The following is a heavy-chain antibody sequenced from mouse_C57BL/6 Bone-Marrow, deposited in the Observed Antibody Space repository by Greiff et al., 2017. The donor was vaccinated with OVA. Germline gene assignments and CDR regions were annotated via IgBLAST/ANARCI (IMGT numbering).Heavy chain of an antibody. CDR2: ISSGGSYT. J-gene: IGHJ3*01. Sequence: EVKVVESGGDLVKPGGSLKLSCAASGFTFSSYGMSWVRQTPDKRLEWVANISSGGSYTYYPDSVKGRFTISRDNAKNTLYLQMSSLKSEDTAMYYCSRHHDPRFLAYWGQGTLVTVSA. CDR3: SRHHDPRFLAY. V-gene: IGHV5-6*01. CDR1: GFTFSSYG.